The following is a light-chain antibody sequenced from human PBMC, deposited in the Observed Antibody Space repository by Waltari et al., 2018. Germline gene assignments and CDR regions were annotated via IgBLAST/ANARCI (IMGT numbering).Light chain of an antibody. V-gene: IGLV2-11*01. CDR3: SSFPGGSLV. CDR2: DVR. CDR1: NSDIDPFNY. J-gene: IGLJ2*01. Sequence: QSALTQPRSVSGSPGQSVTISCTKTNSDIDPFNYVSWYQQHPGKAPKLVIYDVRVRPSGVPVRFSGSRSCTTASLIISGLQPEDEADYYCSSFPGGSLVFGGGTERTVL.